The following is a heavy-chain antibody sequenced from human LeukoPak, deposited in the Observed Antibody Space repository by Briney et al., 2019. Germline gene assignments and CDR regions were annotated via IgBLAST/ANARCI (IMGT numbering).Heavy chain of an antibody. CDR2: IYYSGST. D-gene: IGHD5-18*01. Sequence: QPSETLSLTCTVSGGSISSYYWRWIRQPPRKELEWIGYIYYSGSTNYNPSLKSRVTISVDTAKNQFSLKLSSVTAADTAVYYCARGGYSYGYDDDFDYWGQGTLVTVSS. CDR1: GGSISSYY. V-gene: IGHV4-59*01. J-gene: IGHJ4*02. CDR3: ARGGYSYGYDDDFDY.